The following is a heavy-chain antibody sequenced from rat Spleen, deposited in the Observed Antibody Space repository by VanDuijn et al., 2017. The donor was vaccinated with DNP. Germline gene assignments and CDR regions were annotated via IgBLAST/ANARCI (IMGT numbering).Heavy chain of an antibody. CDR1: GFTFSDYY. V-gene: IGHV5-27*01. J-gene: IGHJ2*01. CDR3: ATSLYNSGYWYFDF. D-gene: IGHD4-3*01. CDR2: ISPSGGST. Sequence: EVQLVESGGGLVQPGRSLKLSCAASGFTFSDYYMAWVRQAPTKGLEWVASISPSGGSTYYRDSVKGRFTISRDNAKSTLYLQMDSLRSEDTATYYCATSLYNSGYWYFDFWGQGVMVTVSS.